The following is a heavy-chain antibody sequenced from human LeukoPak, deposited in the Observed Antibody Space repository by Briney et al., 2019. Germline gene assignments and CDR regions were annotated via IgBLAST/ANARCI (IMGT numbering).Heavy chain of an antibody. CDR3: ARGSTYYYDSSGYYYVDYFDY. CDR1: GFTFSSYW. D-gene: IGHD3-22*01. Sequence: GGSLRLSCAAAGFTFSSYWMSWVRQAPGKGLEWVANIKRDGSEKYYVDSVKGRFTISRDNAKNSLYLQMNGLRAEDTAVYYCARGSTYYYDSSGYYYVDYFDYWGQGTLVTVSS. V-gene: IGHV3-7*03. J-gene: IGHJ4*02. CDR2: IKRDGSEK.